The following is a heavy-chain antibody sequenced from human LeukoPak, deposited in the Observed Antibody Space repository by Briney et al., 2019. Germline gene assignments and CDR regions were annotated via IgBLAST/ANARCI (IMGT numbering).Heavy chain of an antibody. CDR3: ARGGGHSSSWYYNYYGMDV. CDR2: IGTAGDT. Sequence: GRSLRLSCAASGFTFSSYDMHWVRQATGKGLGWVSAIGTAGDTYYPGSVKGRFTISRENAKNSLYLQMNSLRAGDTAVYYCARGGGHSSSWYYNYYGMDVWGQGTTVTVSS. D-gene: IGHD6-13*01. V-gene: IGHV3-13*01. J-gene: IGHJ6*02. CDR1: GFTFSSYD.